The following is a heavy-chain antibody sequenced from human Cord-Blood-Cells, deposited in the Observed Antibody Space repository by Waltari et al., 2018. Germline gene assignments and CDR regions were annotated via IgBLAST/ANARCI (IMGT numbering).Heavy chain of an antibody. J-gene: IGHJ4*02. V-gene: IGHV1-2*04. CDR2: INPNSGGT. Sequence: QVQLVQSGAEVKKPGASVKVPCKASGYTFPCYYMHWVRRAPGQGLEWRGWINPNSGGTNYAQKFQGWVTMTRDTSISTAYMELSRLRSDDTAVYYCARAGPALSGWYDYWGQGTLVTVSS. CDR1: GYTFPCYY. D-gene: IGHD6-19*01. CDR3: ARAGPALSGWYDY.